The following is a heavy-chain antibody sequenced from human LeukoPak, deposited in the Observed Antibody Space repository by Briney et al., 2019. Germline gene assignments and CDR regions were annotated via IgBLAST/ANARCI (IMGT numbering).Heavy chain of an antibody. CDR2: INHGGST. J-gene: IGHJ3*02. V-gene: IGHV4-34*01. D-gene: IGHD6-13*01. CDR3: ARADGLAAAGKTCAFDI. Sequence: SETLSLTCAVYGGSFSGYYWSWLRQPPGKGLEWIGEINHGGSTNYNPSLKSRVTISVETSKNQFSLQLSSVTAADTAVEYWARADGLAAAGKTCAFDIWGQGTMVTVSS. CDR1: GGSFSGYY.